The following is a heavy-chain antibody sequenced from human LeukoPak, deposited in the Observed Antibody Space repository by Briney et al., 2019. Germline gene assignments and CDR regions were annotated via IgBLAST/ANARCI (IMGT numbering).Heavy chain of an antibody. CDR1: GGSISSYY. V-gene: IGHV4-4*07. CDR2: IYTSGST. J-gene: IGHJ4*02. Sequence: PSETLSLTCTVSGGSISSYYWSWIRQPAGKGLEWIGRIYTSGSTNYNPSLKSRVTISVDTSKDQFSLKLSSVTAADTAVYYCARHPVTTNYFDYWGQGTLVTVSS. CDR3: ARHPVTTNYFDY. D-gene: IGHD4-17*01.